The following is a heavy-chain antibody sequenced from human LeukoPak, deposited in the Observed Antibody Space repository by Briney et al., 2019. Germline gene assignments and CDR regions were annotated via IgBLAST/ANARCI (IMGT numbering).Heavy chain of an antibody. Sequence: PGGSLRLSCAASGFTFSSYSMNWVRQAPGKGLEWVSSISSSSSYIYYADSVKGRFTISRDNAKNSLYLQMNSLRAEDTAVYYCARDALSGDYGSGGYFDYWGQGTLVTVSS. J-gene: IGHJ4*02. CDR2: ISSSSSYI. CDR3: ARDALSGDYGSGGYFDY. CDR1: GFTFSSYS. D-gene: IGHD3-10*01. V-gene: IGHV3-21*01.